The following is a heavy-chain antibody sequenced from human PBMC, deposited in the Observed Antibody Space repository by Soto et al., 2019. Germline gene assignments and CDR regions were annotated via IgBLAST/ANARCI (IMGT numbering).Heavy chain of an antibody. CDR2: IYYSGST. D-gene: IGHD2-2*01. CDR3: ARLGGYCSSTSCFDWFDP. V-gene: IGHV4-59*08. J-gene: IGHJ5*02. CDR1: GGSISSYY. Sequence: QVQLQESGPGLVKPSETLSLTCTVSGGSISSYYWSWIRQPPGKGLEWIGYIYYSGSTNYNPSLKSRVTISVDTSKNQFSLKLSSVNAADTAVYYCARLGGYCSSTSCFDWFDPWGQGTLVTVSS.